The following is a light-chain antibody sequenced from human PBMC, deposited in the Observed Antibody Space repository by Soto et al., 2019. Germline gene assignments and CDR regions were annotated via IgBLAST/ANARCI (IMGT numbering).Light chain of an antibody. J-gene: IGKJ5*01. V-gene: IGKV3-11*01. CDR2: DAS. Sequence: EIVLTQSPGTLSLSPGERATLSCRASQSVSSRLAWYQQKRGQAPRLLIYDASTRATGIPARFSGSGSGTDFTLTISSLEPEDFAVYYCQQRSNWITFGQGTRLEIK. CDR1: QSVSSR. CDR3: QQRSNWIT.